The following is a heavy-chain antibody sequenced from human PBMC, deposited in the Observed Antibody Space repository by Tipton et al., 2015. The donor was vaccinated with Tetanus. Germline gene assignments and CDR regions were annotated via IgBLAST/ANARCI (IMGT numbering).Heavy chain of an antibody. J-gene: IGHJ4*02. Sequence: SLRLSCVGSGFNFSTNSMNWVRQAPGKGLEWIAYISSGSSIIFYADAVRGRFFISGDNTKNSLSLQMNSLKDDDTAVYYCARSAHFASWYDWGPGTRVTVSS. CDR2: ISSGSSII. CDR1: GFNFSTNS. V-gene: IGHV3-48*02. D-gene: IGHD6-13*01. CDR3: ARSAHFASWYD.